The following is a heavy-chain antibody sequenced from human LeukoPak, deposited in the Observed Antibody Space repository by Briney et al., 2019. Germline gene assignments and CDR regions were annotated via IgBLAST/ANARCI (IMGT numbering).Heavy chain of an antibody. CDR1: GFTFSVHY. CDR2: ISSDGSNE. D-gene: IGHD1-1*01. V-gene: IGHV3-30-3*01. CDR3: ATYNNNWANFDY. J-gene: IGHJ4*02. Sequence: GRSLRLSCAASGFTFSVHYMHWVRPAPGKRLEWVSAISSDGSNEDYADSVQGRFTISRDNSKNTLYLQMNSLRAEDTAVYYCATYNNNWANFDYWGQGTLVIVSS.